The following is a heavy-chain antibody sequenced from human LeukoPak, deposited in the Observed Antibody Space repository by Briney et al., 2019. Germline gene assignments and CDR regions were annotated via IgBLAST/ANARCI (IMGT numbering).Heavy chain of an antibody. CDR1: GYTFTSYG. CDR2: ISAYNGNT. V-gene: IGHV1-18*01. Sequence: ASVKVSCKASGYTFTSYGISWVRQAPGQGLEWMGWISAYNGNTNYAQKLQGRVTMTTDTSTSTAYMELRSLRSDDTAVYYCARVRSTDIVVVPAASYFDDWGQGTLVTVSS. CDR3: ARVRSTDIVVVPAASYFDD. D-gene: IGHD2-2*01. J-gene: IGHJ4*02.